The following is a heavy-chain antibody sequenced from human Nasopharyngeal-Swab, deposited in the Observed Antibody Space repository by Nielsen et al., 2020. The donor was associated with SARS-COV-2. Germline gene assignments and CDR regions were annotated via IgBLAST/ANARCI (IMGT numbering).Heavy chain of an antibody. CDR1: GYTFTSYY. V-gene: IGHV1-46*01. CDR3: ARVPTVGGDYTDGDHWFDP. Sequence: ASVKVCCKASGYTFTSYYMHWVRQAPGQGIAGMGIINPSGGSTSYAQKFQGRVTMTRDTSTSTVYMELSSLRSEDTAVYYCARVPTVGGDYTDGDHWFDPWGQGTLVTVSS. J-gene: IGHJ5*02. CDR2: INPSGGST. D-gene: IGHD4-17*01.